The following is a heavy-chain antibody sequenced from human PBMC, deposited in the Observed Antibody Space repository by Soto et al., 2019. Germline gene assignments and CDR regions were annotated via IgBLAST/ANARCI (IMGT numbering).Heavy chain of an antibody. V-gene: IGHV3-23*01. J-gene: IGHJ4*02. D-gene: IGHD4-17*01. CDR3: ARGSAYGDYDFEY. CDR2: VSGTGGSA. Sequence: QAGGSLRLSCAASGFTFSSYAMTWVRQAPGKGLEWVSGVSGTGGSAYYADSVKGRFTISRDESTNTLYLHMNSLRAEDTAVYYCARGSAYGDYDFEYWGQGTLVTVSS. CDR1: GFTFSSYA.